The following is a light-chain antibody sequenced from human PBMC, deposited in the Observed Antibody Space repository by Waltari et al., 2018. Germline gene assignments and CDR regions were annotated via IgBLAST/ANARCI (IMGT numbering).Light chain of an antibody. J-gene: IGKJ1*01. CDR2: WAS. Sequence: DIVMTQSPDSLAVSLGERATINCKSSQSVISSFNNKNYVTWFQQKAGEPPKLLIYWASTRESGVTDRCSGSGAGTDFTLTISGLQAEDVAVYYCQKYSATPPTFGQGTKVEIK. CDR3: QKYSATPPT. V-gene: IGKV4-1*01. CDR1: QSVISSFNNKNY.